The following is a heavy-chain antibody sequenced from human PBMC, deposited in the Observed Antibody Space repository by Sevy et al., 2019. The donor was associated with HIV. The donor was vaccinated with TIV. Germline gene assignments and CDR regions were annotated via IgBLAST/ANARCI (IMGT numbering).Heavy chain of an antibody. Sequence: GGSLRLSCTASGFTFSSYEMNWVRQAPGKGLEWVSYITNSGSTIYYSDSVKGRFTISRDNARNSLYLQMNSLRAEDTAVYYCARDLPPIATTVAHFDYWGRGTLVTVSS. D-gene: IGHD4-17*01. V-gene: IGHV3-48*03. CDR1: GFTFSSYE. J-gene: IGHJ4*02. CDR3: ARDLPPIATTVAHFDY. CDR2: ITNSGSTI.